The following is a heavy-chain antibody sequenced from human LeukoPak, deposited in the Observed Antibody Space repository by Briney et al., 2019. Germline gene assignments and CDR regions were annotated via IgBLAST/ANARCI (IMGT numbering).Heavy chain of an antibody. Sequence: GGSLRLSCAASGFTFSDHWMSWVRQAPGKGLEWVSFIYSDNTHYSDSVKGRFTISRDNSKNTLYLQMNSLRAEDTAVYYCARRAGAYSHPYDYWGQGTLVTVSS. D-gene: IGHD4/OR15-4a*01. CDR1: GFTFSDHW. J-gene: IGHJ4*02. V-gene: IGHV3-53*01. CDR2: IYSDNT. CDR3: ARRAGAYSHPYDY.